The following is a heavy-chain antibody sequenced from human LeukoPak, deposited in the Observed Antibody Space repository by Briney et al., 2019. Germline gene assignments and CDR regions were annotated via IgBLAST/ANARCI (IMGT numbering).Heavy chain of an antibody. Sequence: ASAKVSCKTSGYRFTAYYIHWVRQAPGQGLEWVGWMNPDSGATNSAQKFKGRVTMTRDTSISTAYMEVSRLTSDDTAIYYCARDVPGYSSEFDFWGQGTLVTVSS. CDR3: ARDVPGYSSEFDF. CDR2: MNPDSGAT. D-gene: IGHD6-19*01. CDR1: GYRFTAYY. V-gene: IGHV1-2*02. J-gene: IGHJ4*02.